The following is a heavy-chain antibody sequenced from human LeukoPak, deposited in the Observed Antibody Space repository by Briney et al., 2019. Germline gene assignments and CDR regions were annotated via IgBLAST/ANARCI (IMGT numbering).Heavy chain of an antibody. V-gene: IGHV1-8*01. J-gene: IGHJ6*02. CDR3: ARKLPPIYYYGMDV. CDR2: MNPNSGNT. CDR1: GYTFTSYD. Sequence: GASVKVSFKASGYTFTSYDINWVRQATGQGLEWMGWMNPNSGNTGYAQKFQGRVTMTRNTSISTAYMELSSLRSEDTAVYYCARKLPPIYYYGMDVWGQGTTVTVSS. D-gene: IGHD2-15*01.